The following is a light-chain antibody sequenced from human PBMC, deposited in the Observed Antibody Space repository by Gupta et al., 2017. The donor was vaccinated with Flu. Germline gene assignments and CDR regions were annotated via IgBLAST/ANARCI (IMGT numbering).Light chain of an antibody. J-gene: IGKJ1*01. V-gene: IGKV3-15*01. Sequence: PATLSVSPGERATLSCRASQSISSNLAWYQQTPGQAPRLLISGASTRASDIPARFSGSGSGTDFTLTISSLQSEDFAVYYCQQDNNWPRTFGQGTKVEIK. CDR1: QSISSN. CDR2: GAS. CDR3: QQDNNWPRT.